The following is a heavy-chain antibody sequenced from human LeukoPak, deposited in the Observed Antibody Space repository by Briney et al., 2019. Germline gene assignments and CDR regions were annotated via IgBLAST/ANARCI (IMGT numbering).Heavy chain of an antibody. CDR1: GFTFSSYS. Sequence: GGSLRLSCAASGFTFSSYSMNWVRQAPGKGLEWVSYISSSSSTIYYADSVKGRFTISRDNAKNSLYLQMNSLRAEDTAVYYCARDGGSGSSRYYYYYGMDVWGQGTTVTVSS. D-gene: IGHD3-10*01. J-gene: IGHJ6*02. CDR3: ARDGGSGSSRYYYYYGMDV. V-gene: IGHV3-48*04. CDR2: ISSSSSTI.